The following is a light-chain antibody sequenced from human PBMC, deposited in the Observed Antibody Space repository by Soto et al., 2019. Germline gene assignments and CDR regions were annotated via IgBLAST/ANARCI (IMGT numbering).Light chain of an antibody. CDR3: QLYNGH. J-gene: IGKJ4*01. V-gene: IGKV1-5*01. CDR1: QNINTW. CDR2: AAS. Sequence: DIQMTQSPSTLSASVGDRVTITCRASQNINTWLAWYQQKPGEAPKVLIYAASSLKSGVPSRFSGSGSGTEFTLTISSLQPDDFATYYCQLYNGHFGGGTNVEIK.